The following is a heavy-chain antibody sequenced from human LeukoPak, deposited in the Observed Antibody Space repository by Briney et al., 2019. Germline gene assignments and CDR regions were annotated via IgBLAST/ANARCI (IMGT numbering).Heavy chain of an antibody. CDR2: INPSGGST. Sequence: ASVTVSCKASGYTFTSYYMHWVRQAPGQGLEWMGIINPSGGSTSYAQKFQGRVTMTRDTSTSTVYMELSSLRSEDTAVYYCARRGVFNVPHYYDSSGYYDYWGQGTLVTVSS. V-gene: IGHV1-46*01. D-gene: IGHD3-22*01. CDR3: ARRGVFNVPHYYDSSGYYDY. CDR1: GYTFTSYY. J-gene: IGHJ4*02.